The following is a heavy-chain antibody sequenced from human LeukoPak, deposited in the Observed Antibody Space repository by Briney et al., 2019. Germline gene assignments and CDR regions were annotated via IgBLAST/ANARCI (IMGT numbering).Heavy chain of an antibody. CDR2: INHSGST. CDR1: GGSFSGYY. J-gene: IGHJ5*02. CDR3: ARTLARLYYYGSGSFNWFDP. V-gene: IGHV4-34*01. D-gene: IGHD3-10*01. Sequence: SETLSLTCAVYGGSFSGYYWSWIRQPPGKGLEWIGEINHSGSTNYNPSLKSRVTISVDTSKNQFSLKLSSVTAADTAVYYCARTLARLYYYGSGSFNWFDPWRQGTLVTVSS.